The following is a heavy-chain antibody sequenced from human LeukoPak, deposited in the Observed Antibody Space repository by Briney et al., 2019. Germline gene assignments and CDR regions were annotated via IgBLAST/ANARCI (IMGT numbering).Heavy chain of an antibody. V-gene: IGHV4-34*01. J-gene: IGHJ5*02. CDR3: ARLPLIVVVPAARPLDPNWFDP. CDR1: GGSFSGYY. Sequence: SETLSLTCAVYGGSFSGYYWSWIRQPPGKGLEWIGEINHSGSTNYNPSLKSRVTISVDTSKNQFSLKLSSVTAADTAVYYCARLPLIVVVPAARPLDPNWFDPWGQGTLVTVSS. D-gene: IGHD2-2*01. CDR2: INHSGST.